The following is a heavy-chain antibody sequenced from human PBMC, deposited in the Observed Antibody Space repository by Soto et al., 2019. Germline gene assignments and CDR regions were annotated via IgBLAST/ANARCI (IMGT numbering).Heavy chain of an antibody. Sequence: ASVKVSCKASGYTFTSYYMHWVRQAPGQGLEWMGIINPSGGSTSYAQKFQGRVTMTRDTSTSTVYTELSSLRSEDTAVYYCARSLPGAGAVAGHFDYWGQVTLVTVSS. CDR2: INPSGGST. CDR1: GYTFTSYY. V-gene: IGHV1-46*01. J-gene: IGHJ4*02. CDR3: ARSLPGAGAVAGHFDY. D-gene: IGHD6-19*01.